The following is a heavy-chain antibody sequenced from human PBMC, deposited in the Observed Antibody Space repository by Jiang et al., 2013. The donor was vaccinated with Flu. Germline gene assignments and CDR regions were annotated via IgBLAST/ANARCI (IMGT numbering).Heavy chain of an antibody. Sequence: GAEVKKPGESLRISCKGSGYSFTSYWISWVRQMPGKGLEWMGRIDPSDSYTDYSPSFQGHVTISADKSISTAYLQWSSLKASDTAMYYCARRGICSSADCYEDYWGQGTLVTVSS. D-gene: IGHD2-2*01. CDR2: IDPSDSYT. CDR1: GYSFTSYW. CDR3: ARRGICSSADCYEDY. V-gene: IGHV5-10-1*01. J-gene: IGHJ4*02.